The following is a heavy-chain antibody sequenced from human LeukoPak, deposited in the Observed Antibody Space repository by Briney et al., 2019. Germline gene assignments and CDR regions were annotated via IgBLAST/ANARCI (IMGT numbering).Heavy chain of an antibody. CDR3: ARDWCTVTPCWFDP. V-gene: IGHV3-74*01. Sequence: GGSLRLSCAASGFTFSNYWMHWVRQTPGEGLVCVSLIKGDGSSTTYADSVKGRFTISRDNSKNTLYLQMNSLRAEDTAVYYCARDWCTVTPCWFDPWGQGTLVTVSS. CDR2: IKGDGSST. J-gene: IGHJ5*02. CDR1: GFTFSNYW. D-gene: IGHD4-11*01.